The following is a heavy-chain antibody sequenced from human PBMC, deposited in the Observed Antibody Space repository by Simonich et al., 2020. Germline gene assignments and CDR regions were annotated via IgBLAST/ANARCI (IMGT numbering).Heavy chain of an antibody. D-gene: IGHD2-2*01. V-gene: IGHV3-74*01. J-gene: IGHJ3*02. CDR2: INSDGSST. CDR1: GFTFSSYW. Sequence: EVQLVESGGGLVQPGGSLRLSCAASGFTFSSYWMHWVRQAPGKGLVWVSRINSDGSSTSYADSVKGRFTISRDNAKNTLYLQMNSLRAEDTAVYYCASFNVVLAADAFDIWGQGTMVTVSS. CDR3: ASFNVVLAADAFDI.